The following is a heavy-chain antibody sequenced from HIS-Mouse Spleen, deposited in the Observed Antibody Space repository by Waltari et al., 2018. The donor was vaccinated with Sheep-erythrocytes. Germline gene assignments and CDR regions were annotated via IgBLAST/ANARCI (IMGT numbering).Heavy chain of an antibody. CDR2: IYYSGST. CDR1: GAPISSSHYY. V-gene: IGHV4-39*07. CDR3: ARYYDYVWGSFDY. D-gene: IGHD3-16*01. Sequence: QLQLQESGPGLVKPSETLSLTCTVSGAPISSSHYYWGWFRQPPGKGLEWIGSIYYSGSTYYNPSLKSRVTISVDTSKNQFSLKLSSVTAADTAVYYCARYYDYVWGSFDYWGQGTLVTVSS. J-gene: IGHJ4*02.